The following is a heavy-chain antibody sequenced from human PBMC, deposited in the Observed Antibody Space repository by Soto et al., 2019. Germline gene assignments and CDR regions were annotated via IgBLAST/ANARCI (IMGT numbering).Heavy chain of an antibody. V-gene: IGHV4-39*01. J-gene: IGHJ4*02. CDR2: IYYSGST. Sequence: SETLSLTCTVSGGSISSSSYYWGWIRQPPGKGLEWIGSIYYSGSTYYNPSLKSRVTMSVDTSKNQFSLKLSSVTAADTAVYYCARLGCSGGSCYIYFDYWGQGTLVTVSS. D-gene: IGHD2-15*01. CDR1: GGSISSSSYY. CDR3: ARLGCSGGSCYIYFDY.